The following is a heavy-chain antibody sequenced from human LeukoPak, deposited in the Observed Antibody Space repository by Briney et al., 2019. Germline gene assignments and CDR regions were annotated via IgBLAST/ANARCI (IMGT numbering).Heavy chain of an antibody. Sequence: GGSLRLSCAASGFTFSRDWMVWVRHAPGKGPVWVSRINSDGTTRNYADSVKGRFAIFRDNTNNTVYLQMNSLRPEATAIYYCGTLGVMWEVDYWGRGALVTVSS. D-gene: IGHD1-26*01. CDR2: INSDGTTR. V-gene: IGHV3-74*01. CDR1: GFTFSRDW. CDR3: GTLGVMWEVDY. J-gene: IGHJ4*02.